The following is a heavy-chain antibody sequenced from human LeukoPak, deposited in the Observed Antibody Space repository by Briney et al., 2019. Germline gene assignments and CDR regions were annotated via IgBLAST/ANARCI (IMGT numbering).Heavy chain of an antibody. V-gene: IGHV3-23*01. J-gene: IGHJ4*02. Sequence: GGSLRLSCAASGFTFSSYAMSWVRQAPGKGLEWVSAISGSGGSTYYADSVKGRFTISRDNSKNTLYLQMNSLRAEDTAVYYCARVLGDGSGSYYRHFDYWGRGTLVTVSS. CDR3: ARVLGDGSGSYYRHFDY. D-gene: IGHD3-10*01. CDR2: ISGSGGST. CDR1: GFTFSSYA.